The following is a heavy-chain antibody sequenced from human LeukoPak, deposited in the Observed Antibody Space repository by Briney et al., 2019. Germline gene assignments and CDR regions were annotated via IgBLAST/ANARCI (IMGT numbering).Heavy chain of an antibody. CDR1: GGTFSSYA. Sequence: GASVKSSCKTSGGTFSSYAISWVRQTPGQGLEWMGGIIPLFGTANYAQKFQGRVTVNGGKSTSTAYMELSSLRSEDTAVYYCASFDDSSSGPSYFDYWGQGTLVTVFS. D-gene: IGHD3-22*01. CDR3: ASFDDSSSGPSYFDY. J-gene: IGHJ4*02. V-gene: IGHV1-69*06. CDR2: IIPLFGTA.